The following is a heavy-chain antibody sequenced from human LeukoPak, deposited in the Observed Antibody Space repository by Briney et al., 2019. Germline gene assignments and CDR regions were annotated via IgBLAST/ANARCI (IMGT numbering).Heavy chain of an antibody. V-gene: IGHV3-74*01. D-gene: IGHD1-26*01. Sequence: PGGSLRLSCAAPGFTFSSYWMHWVRQAPGKGLVWVSRINSDGSSTSYADSVKGRFTISRDNAKNTLYLQMNSLRAEDTAVYYCAKGVGATATYYYYYMDVWGKGTTVTVSS. CDR3: AKGVGATATYYYYYMDV. CDR1: GFTFSSYW. CDR2: INSDGSST. J-gene: IGHJ6*03.